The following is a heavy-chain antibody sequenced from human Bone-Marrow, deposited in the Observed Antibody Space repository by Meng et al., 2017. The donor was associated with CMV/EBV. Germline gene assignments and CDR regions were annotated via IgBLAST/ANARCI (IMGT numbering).Heavy chain of an antibody. CDR2: INHSGST. V-gene: IGHV4-34*01. CDR1: GGSFSGYY. CDR3: TRGPRYDFWSGSSLYYFDY. Sequence: SQTLSLTCAVYGGSFSGYYWSWIRRPPGKGLEWIGEINHSGSTNYNPSLKSRVTISVDTSKDQFSLKLSSVTAADTAVYYCTRGPRYDFWSGSSLYYFDYCGQGTLVAVSS. J-gene: IGHJ4*02. D-gene: IGHD3-3*01.